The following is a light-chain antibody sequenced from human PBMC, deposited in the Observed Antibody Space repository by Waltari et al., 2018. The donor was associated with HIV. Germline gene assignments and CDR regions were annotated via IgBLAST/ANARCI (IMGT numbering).Light chain of an antibody. CDR2: EDT. Sequence: SYDLTQPPSVSVSPGQTASITCPGHKLGAKYVSWYQQRPGQSPVLVIFEDTKRPSDIPERFSGSNSGNTATLTISGTQAMDEADYFCQAWDNSAAVFGSGTKVTVL. CDR1: KLGAKY. V-gene: IGLV3-1*01. J-gene: IGLJ1*01. CDR3: QAWDNSAAV.